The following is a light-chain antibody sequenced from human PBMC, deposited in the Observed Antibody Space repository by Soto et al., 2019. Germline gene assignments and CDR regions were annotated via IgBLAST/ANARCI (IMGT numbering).Light chain of an antibody. Sequence: QSVLTQPPSVSGAPGQRGTISCTGSSSNIGAGYDVHWYQQLPGTAPKLLIYGNSNRPSGVPDRFSGSKSGTSASLAITGLQAEDEADYYCQSYDSSFYVFGTGTKVTVL. J-gene: IGLJ1*01. CDR1: SSNIGAGYD. CDR2: GNS. CDR3: QSYDSSFYV. V-gene: IGLV1-40*01.